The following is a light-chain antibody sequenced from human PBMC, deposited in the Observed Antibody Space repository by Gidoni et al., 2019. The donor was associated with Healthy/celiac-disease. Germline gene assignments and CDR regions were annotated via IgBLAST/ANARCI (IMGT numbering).Light chain of an antibody. CDR2: DAS. Sequence: DFQITQSPSSLSASVGDRVTITCQASQHIINYLNWYQQKPGKAPKLLIYDASNLETGVPSRFSGSGSGTDFTFTISSLQPEDIATYYCQQYDNLGLTFGGGTKVEIK. CDR3: QQYDNLGLT. V-gene: IGKV1-33*01. CDR1: QHIINY. J-gene: IGKJ4*01.